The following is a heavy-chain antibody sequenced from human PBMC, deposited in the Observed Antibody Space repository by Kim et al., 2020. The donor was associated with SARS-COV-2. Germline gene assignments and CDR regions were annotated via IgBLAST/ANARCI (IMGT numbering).Heavy chain of an antibody. D-gene: IGHD6-13*01. CDR3: ARARKQQGVIDAFDI. J-gene: IGHJ3*02. V-gene: IGHV4-31*02. Sequence: PVRKSRGTIAVETSKNQCSLKLSSVTAADTAVYYCARARKQQGVIDAFDIWGQGTMVTVSS.